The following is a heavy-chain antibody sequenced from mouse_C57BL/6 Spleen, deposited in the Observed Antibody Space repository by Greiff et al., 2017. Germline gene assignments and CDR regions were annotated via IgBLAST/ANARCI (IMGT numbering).Heavy chain of an antibody. D-gene: IGHD1-1*01. CDR3: ARGITTVVATGDAMDY. J-gene: IGHJ4*01. Sequence: IQLQQSVAELVRPGASVKLSCTASGFNIKNTYMHWVKQRPEQGLEWIGRIDPANGNTKYAPKFQGKATITADTSSNTAYLQLSSLTSEDTAIYYCARGITTVVATGDAMDYWGQGTSVTVSS. CDR2: IDPANGNT. V-gene: IGHV14-3*01. CDR1: GFNIKNTY.